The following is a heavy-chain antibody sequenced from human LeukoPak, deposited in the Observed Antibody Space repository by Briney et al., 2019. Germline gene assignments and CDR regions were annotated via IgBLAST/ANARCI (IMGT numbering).Heavy chain of an antibody. J-gene: IGHJ4*02. CDR2: INHSGST. CDR3: ATVSSSGKNDY. CDR1: GGSFSGYY. V-gene: IGHV4-34*01. Sequence: SETLSLTCAVYGGSFSGYYWSWIRQPPGKGLEWIGEINHSGSTYYNPSLKSRVTISVDRSKNQFPLKLSSVTAADTAVYYCATVSSSGKNDYWGQGTLVTVSS. D-gene: IGHD3-10*01.